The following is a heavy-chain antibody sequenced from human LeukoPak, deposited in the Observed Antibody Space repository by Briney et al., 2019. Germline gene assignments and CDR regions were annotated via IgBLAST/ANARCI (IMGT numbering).Heavy chain of an antibody. J-gene: IGHJ6*02. D-gene: IGHD5-18*01. CDR1: GGTFSSYA. Sequence: WASVKVSCTASGGTFSSYAISWVRQAPGQGLEWMGGIIPIFGTANYAQKFQGRVTITADESTSTAYMELSSLRSGDTAVYYCASHPYLQYSYGYFGRYGMDVWGQGTTVTVSS. CDR3: ASHPYLQYSYGYFGRYGMDV. V-gene: IGHV1-69*01. CDR2: IIPIFGTA.